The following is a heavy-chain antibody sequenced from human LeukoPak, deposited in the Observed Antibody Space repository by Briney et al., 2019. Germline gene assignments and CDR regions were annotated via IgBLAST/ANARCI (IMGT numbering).Heavy chain of an antibody. Sequence: SETLSLTCTVSGGSISSSSYYWGWIRQPPGKGLEWIGSIYYSGSTYYNPSLKSRVTISLDTSMNQFSLNLRSVAAADTAVYYCARNSGYDSELPSHWGQGTLVTVSS. J-gene: IGHJ4*02. CDR3: ARNSGYDSELPSH. V-gene: IGHV4-39*07. CDR2: IYYSGST. D-gene: IGHD5-12*01. CDR1: GGSISSSSYY.